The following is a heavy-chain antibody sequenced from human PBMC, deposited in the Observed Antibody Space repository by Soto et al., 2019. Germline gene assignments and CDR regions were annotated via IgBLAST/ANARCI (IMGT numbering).Heavy chain of an antibody. CDR1: GFTFDDYA. CDR2: ISWNSGSI. V-gene: IGHV3-9*01. J-gene: IGHJ6*03. CDR3: AKAEGDSSSPYYYYYYYMDV. D-gene: IGHD6-6*01. Sequence: GGSLRLSCAASGFTFDDYAMHWVRQAPGKGLEWVSGISWNSGSIGYADSVKGRFTISRDNAKNSLYLQMNSLRAEDTALYYCAKAEGDSSSPYYYYYYYMDVWGKGTTVTVSS.